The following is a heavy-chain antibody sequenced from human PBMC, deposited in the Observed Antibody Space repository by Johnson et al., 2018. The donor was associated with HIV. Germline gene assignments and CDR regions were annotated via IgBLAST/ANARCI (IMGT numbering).Heavy chain of an antibody. V-gene: IGHV3-72*01. D-gene: IGHD6-19*01. CDR3: ARSGAGAAFDI. J-gene: IGHJ3*02. Sequence: VQLVESGGGVVQPGRSRRLSCAASGFTLSNAWLSCVRQAPGKGLALAGRVRNKANSYTTEYATSVKGRFIISRDDSKNTLYLQMNSLRADDTALYYCARSGAGAAFDIWGQGTMVTVSS. CDR2: VRNKANSYTT. CDR1: GFTLSNAW.